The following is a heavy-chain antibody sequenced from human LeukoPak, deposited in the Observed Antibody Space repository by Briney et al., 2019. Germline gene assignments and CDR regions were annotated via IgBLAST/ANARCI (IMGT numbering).Heavy chain of an antibody. CDR2: IYYIGNT. J-gene: IGHJ4*02. Sequence: SETLSLTCTVSGGSISSYYWSWIRQPPGKGLEWIGYIYYIGNTNYNPSLKSRLTISVDTSKNQFSLKLSSVTAADTAVYYCARGAGSYWGQGTLVTVSS. V-gene: IGHV4-59*12. CDR3: ARGAGSY. CDR1: GGSISSYY.